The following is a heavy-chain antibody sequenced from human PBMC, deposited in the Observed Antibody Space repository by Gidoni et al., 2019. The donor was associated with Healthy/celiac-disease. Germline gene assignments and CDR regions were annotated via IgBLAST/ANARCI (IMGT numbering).Heavy chain of an antibody. CDR2: IYTSGST. CDR3: AREVAGTGMGDY. D-gene: IGHD6-19*01. CDR1: GGSISSGSYY. Sequence: QVQLQESGPGLVKPSQTLSLTCTVSGGSISSGSYYWSWIRQPAGKGLEWSGRIYTSGSTNYNPSLKSRVTMSVDTSKNQFSLKLSSVTAADTAVYYCAREVAGTGMGDYWGQGTLVTVSS. J-gene: IGHJ4*02. V-gene: IGHV4-61*02.